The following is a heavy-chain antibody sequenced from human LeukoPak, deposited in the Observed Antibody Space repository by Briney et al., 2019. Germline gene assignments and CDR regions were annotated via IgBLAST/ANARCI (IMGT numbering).Heavy chain of an antibody. V-gene: IGHV4-34*01. CDR2: INHSGST. Sequence: SETLSLTCAVYGGSFSGYYWSLIRQPPGKGLEWIGEINHSGSTNYNPSLKSRVTISVDTSKNQFSLKLSSVTAADTAVYYCARGLRWYSDFDYWGQGTLVTVSS. CDR1: GGSFSGYY. J-gene: IGHJ4*02. D-gene: IGHD4-23*01. CDR3: ARGLRWYSDFDY.